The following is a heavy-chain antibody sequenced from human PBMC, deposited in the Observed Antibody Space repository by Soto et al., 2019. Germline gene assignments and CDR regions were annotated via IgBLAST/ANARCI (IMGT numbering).Heavy chain of an antibody. CDR2: IYYTGAT. CDR3: ARERRSHDGYNSFFDY. D-gene: IGHD3-22*01. J-gene: IGHJ4*02. Sequence: PSETLSLTCTVSGGPIITGGYFWTWIRQRPGKGLEWIGNIYYTGATSYNPSLKSRLTISFDTSKNQVSMKLTYVIAADTDVYFCARERRSHDGYNSFFDYCGEGTPVTVGS. V-gene: IGHV4-31*03. CDR1: GGPIITGGYF.